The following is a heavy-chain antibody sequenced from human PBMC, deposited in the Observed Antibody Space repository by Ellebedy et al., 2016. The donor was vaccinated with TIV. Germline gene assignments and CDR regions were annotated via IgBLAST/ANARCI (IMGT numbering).Heavy chain of an antibody. J-gene: IGHJ6*02. CDR1: GGSVSSGSCY. V-gene: IGHV4-61*01. Sequence: SETLSLXCTVSGGSVSSGSCYWSWIRQPPGKGLEWIGYIYYSGSTNYNPSLKSRVTISVDTSKNQFSLKLSSVTAADTAVYYCARGPITMVRGVITHYYYYGMDVWGQGTTVTVSS. CDR3: ARGPITMVRGVITHYYYYGMDV. D-gene: IGHD3-10*01. CDR2: IYYSGST.